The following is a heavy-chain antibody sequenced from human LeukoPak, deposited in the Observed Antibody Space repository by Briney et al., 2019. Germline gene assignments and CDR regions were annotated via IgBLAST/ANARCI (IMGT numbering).Heavy chain of an antibody. CDR2: IRYDGSNK. V-gene: IGHV3-30*02. CDR3: AKDHYYGSGSYYNDNYMDV. J-gene: IGHJ6*03. D-gene: IGHD3-10*01. CDR1: GFTFSSYG. Sequence: GGSLRLSCAASGFTFSSYGMHWVRQAPGKGLEWVAFIRYDGSNKYDADSVKGRFTISRDNSKNTLYLQMNSLRVEDTAVYYCAKDHYYGSGSYYNDNYMDVWGKGTTVTVSS.